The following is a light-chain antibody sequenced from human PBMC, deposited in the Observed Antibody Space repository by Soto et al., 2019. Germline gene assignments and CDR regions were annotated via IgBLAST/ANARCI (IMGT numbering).Light chain of an antibody. CDR2: SAS. J-gene: IGKJ1*01. Sequence: DIQMTQSPSSLSASIGDRVTITCRASQAIRNDLAWYQQKPGKAPKRLIYSASTLQSGVPSRFSGSGFGTQFTLTIGSLRPEDFATYYCLQHNSYPRTFGQGTKVEIK. V-gene: IGKV1-17*01. CDR1: QAIRND. CDR3: LQHNSYPRT.